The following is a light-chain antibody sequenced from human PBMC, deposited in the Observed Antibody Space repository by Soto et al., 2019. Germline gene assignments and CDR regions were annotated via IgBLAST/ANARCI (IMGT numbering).Light chain of an antibody. CDR3: QQYNSSPT. CDR2: KAS. V-gene: IGKV1-5*03. J-gene: IGKJ1*01. CDR1: QSISSW. Sequence: DIQMTQSPSTLSASVGDRVTITCRASQSISSWLAWYQQKQGKAPKLLIYKASSLESGVPSRFSGSGSGTEFTLTISSLQPDDFATYYCQQYNSSPTVGQVTKVEIK.